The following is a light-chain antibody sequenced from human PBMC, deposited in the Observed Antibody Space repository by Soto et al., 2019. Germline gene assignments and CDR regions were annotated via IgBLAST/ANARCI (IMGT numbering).Light chain of an antibody. CDR2: DAS. J-gene: IGKJ4*01. CDR1: QSVSSY. V-gene: IGKV3-11*01. CDR3: QQRSNWLLT. Sequence: EIVLTQSTATLSLSPGERATLSCRASQSVSSYLAWYQQKPGQAPRLLIYDASNSATGIPARFSCSGSGTDFTLTISSLDPEDFAVYYCQQRSNWLLTFGGGTKVEI.